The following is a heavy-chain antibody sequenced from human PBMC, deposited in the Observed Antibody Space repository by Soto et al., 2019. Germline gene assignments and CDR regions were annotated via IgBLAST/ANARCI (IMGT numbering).Heavy chain of an antibody. CDR1: GCSITSYS. CDR2: IYPGDSDT. V-gene: IGHV5-51*01. Sequence: PGESQKISCKRSGCSITSYSIGWVRQMPGKGLEWMGIIYPGDSDTRYSPSFQGQVTISAHKSISTAYRQWSSLKASDTAMYYCAXPDYGGNSGPNAFDIWGQGTMVTVSS. CDR3: AXPDYGGNSGPNAFDI. J-gene: IGHJ3*02. D-gene: IGHD4-17*01.